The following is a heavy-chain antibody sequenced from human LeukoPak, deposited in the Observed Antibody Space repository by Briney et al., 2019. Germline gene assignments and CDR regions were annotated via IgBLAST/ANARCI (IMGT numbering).Heavy chain of an antibody. CDR1: GGSFSGYY. CDR2: INHSGST. D-gene: IGHD1-7*01. J-gene: IGHJ4*02. V-gene: IGHV4-34*01. CDR3: ARESLPRGWNWLIVFDY. Sequence: SETLSLTCAVYGGSFSGYYWSWIRQPPGKGLEWIGEINHSGSTNYNPSLKSRVTISVDTSKNQFSLKLSSVTAADTAVYYCARESLPRGWNWLIVFDYWGQGTLVTVSS.